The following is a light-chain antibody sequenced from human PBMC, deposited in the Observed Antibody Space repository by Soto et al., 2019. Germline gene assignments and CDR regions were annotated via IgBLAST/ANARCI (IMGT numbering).Light chain of an antibody. CDR3: SSYTVSVAPYV. J-gene: IGLJ1*01. V-gene: IGLV2-14*02. Sequence: QSVLTQPASVSGSPGQSITISCTGTSSDVGSYNLVSWFQQHPGKAPKLMIYEGSKRPSGVSNRFSGSKSGNTASLTISGLQAEDEADYYCSSYTVSVAPYVFGTGTKVTVL. CDR2: EGS. CDR1: SSDVGSYNL.